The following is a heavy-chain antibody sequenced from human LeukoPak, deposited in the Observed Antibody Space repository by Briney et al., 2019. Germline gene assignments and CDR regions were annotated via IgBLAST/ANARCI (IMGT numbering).Heavy chain of an antibody. Sequence: GGSLRLSCGASGFTFSSYAMSWVRQAPGKGLEWVSAIIGSGGSTYYADSVQGRFTISRDNAKNTLYLQVSSLSVEDTAVYYCARETSTGKYPQSVPDYWGQGTLVTVSS. CDR3: ARETSTGKYPQSVPDY. CDR1: GFTFSSYA. D-gene: IGHD2-8*02. V-gene: IGHV3-23*01. CDR2: IIGSGGST. J-gene: IGHJ4*02.